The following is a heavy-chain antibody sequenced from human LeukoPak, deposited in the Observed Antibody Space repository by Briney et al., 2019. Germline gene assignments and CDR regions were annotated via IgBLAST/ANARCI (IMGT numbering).Heavy chain of an antibody. CDR1: GFTFSSYA. V-gene: IGHV3-30*04. CDR2: ISYDGSNK. D-gene: IGHD3-10*01. J-gene: IGHJ5*02. Sequence: GRSLRLSCAASGFTFSSYAMHWVRQAPGKGLEWVAVISYDGSNKYYADSVKGRFTISRDSSKNTLYLQMNSLRAEDTAVYYCARPVEVRGKVNWFDPWGQGTLVTVSS. CDR3: ARPVEVRGKVNWFDP.